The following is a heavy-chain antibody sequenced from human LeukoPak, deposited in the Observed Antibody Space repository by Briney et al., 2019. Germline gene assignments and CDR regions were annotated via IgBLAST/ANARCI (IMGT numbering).Heavy chain of an antibody. D-gene: IGHD3-10*01. Sequence: SETLSLTCTVSGGSISNYHWSWFRQPPGTGLEWIGYIEYSGGTTYNSSLKSRVTISVDTSKNQFSLKLNSVTAADTAVYYCARVKYSSGSTSSWSDPWGQGTPVAVSS. CDR2: IEYSGGT. CDR1: GGSISNYH. CDR3: ARVKYSSGSTSSWSDP. J-gene: IGHJ5*02. V-gene: IGHV4-59*08.